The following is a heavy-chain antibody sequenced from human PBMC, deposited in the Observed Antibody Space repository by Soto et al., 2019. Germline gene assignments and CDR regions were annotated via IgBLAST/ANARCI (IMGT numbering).Heavy chain of an antibody. D-gene: IGHD3-22*01. Sequence: SVKASSKAPGYTFTGYYLHSVRQANGQGLEWMGWINPNSGGTNYAQKFQGWVTMTRDTSISTAYMELRRPRPDDTAVYYCATFDDRRYEPHTFDIWGHGTMDTVS. J-gene: IGHJ3*02. V-gene: IGHV1-2*04. CDR3: ATFDDRRYEPHTFDI. CDR2: INPNSGGT. CDR1: GYTFTGYY.